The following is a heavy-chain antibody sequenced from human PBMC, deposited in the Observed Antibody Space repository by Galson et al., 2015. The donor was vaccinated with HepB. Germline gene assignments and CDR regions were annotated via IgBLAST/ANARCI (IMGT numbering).Heavy chain of an antibody. D-gene: IGHD1-26*01. J-gene: IGHJ6*02. Sequence: QSGAEVTKPGESLKISCKASGSTFTSYDVSWVRQAPGQGLEWMGWISGNNGDTNYAQKLRGRVTVTTDTSTSTAYMELRSLRSDDTAVYYCARGGGSSARGMDVWGQGTTVTVSS. V-gene: IGHV1-18*04. CDR2: ISGNNGDT. CDR3: ARGGGSSARGMDV. CDR1: GSTFTSYD.